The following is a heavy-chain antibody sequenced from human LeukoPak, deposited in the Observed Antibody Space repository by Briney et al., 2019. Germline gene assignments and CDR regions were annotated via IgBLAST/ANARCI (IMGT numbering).Heavy chain of an antibody. D-gene: IGHD5-24*01. CDR1: GGSISSGGYS. J-gene: IGHJ4*02. CDR3: ARGRGEMATMNYFDY. Sequence: PSQTLSLTCAVSGGSISSGGYSWSWIRQPPGKGLEWIGYIYHSGSTYYNPSLKSRVTISVDRSKNQFSLKLSSVTAADTAVYYCARGRGEMATMNYFDYWGQGMLVTVSS. CDR2: IYHSGST. V-gene: IGHV4-30-2*01.